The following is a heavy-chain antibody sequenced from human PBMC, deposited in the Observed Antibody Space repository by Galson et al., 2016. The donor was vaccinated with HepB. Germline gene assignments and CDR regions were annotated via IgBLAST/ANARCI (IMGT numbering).Heavy chain of an antibody. CDR1: GFTFSSYG. CDR3: AREVGYSYVVTINWFDP. V-gene: IGHV3-33*01. Sequence: SLRLSCAASGFTFSSYGMHWVRQAPGKGLEWVAGIWYDGSNKNYADSVKGRFTISRDNSKNTVYLQMNSLRAEDTAVYYCAREVGYSYVVTINWFDPWGQGTLVTVSS. CDR2: IWYDGSNK. J-gene: IGHJ5*02. D-gene: IGHD5-18*01.